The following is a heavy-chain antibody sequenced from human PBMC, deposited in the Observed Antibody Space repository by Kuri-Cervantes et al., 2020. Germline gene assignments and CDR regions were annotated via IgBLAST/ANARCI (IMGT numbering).Heavy chain of an antibody. D-gene: IGHD3-3*01. CDR1: GYIFARYG. CDR3: ARDRYDFWSGDYGMDV. CDR2: ISGNNGNT. Sequence: ASVKVSCKASGYIFARYGISWVRRAPGQGLEWMGWISGNNGNTKYGQRLQDRITMTTDTSTTTAYMELRSLRSDDTAIYYCARDRYDFWSGDYGMDVWGQGPRSPSP. V-gene: IGHV1-18*01. J-gene: IGHJ6*02.